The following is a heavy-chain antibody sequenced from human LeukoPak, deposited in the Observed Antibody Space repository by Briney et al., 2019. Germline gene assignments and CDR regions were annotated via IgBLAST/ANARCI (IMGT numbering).Heavy chain of an antibody. CDR1: GGSISSSSYH. CDR3: ARQGKIAAVPAAPFDP. D-gene: IGHD2-2*01. V-gene: IGHV4-39*01. J-gene: IGHJ5*02. Sequence: PSETLSLTCTVSGGSISSSSYHWGWIRQPPGKGLEWIGSIYYSGSTYYNLSLKSRVTISVDTSKNQFSLKLSSVTAADTAVYYCARQGKIAAVPAAPFDPWGQGTLVTVSS. CDR2: IYYSGST.